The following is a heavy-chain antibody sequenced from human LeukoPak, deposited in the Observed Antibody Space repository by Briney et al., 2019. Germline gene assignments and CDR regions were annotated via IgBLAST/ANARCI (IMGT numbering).Heavy chain of an antibody. CDR2: INPNSGGT. CDR3: ARNGYSYGYEVGY. J-gene: IGHJ4*02. D-gene: IGHD5-18*01. CDR1: GYTFTGYY. Sequence: ASVTVSCKASGYTFTGYYMHWVRQAPGQGLEWMGWINPNSGGTNYAQKFQGRVTMTRDTSISTAYMELSRLRSDDTAVYYCARNGYSYGYEVGYWGQGTLVTVSS. V-gene: IGHV1-2*02.